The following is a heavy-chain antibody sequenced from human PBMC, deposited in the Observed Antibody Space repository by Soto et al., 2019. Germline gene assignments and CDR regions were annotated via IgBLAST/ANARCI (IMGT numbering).Heavy chain of an antibody. J-gene: IGHJ4*02. Sequence: EVQLLESGGGLVQPGGSLRLSCAAPGFIFSSYAMSWVRQAPGKGLEWVSGISSSGGGTYYADSVKGRFTISRDNSKNTLYLQMNSLRAEDTAASYCAKGNDVTVIGAVDSWGQGTLVTVSS. V-gene: IGHV3-23*01. CDR2: ISSSGGGT. CDR3: AKGNDVTVIGAVDS. D-gene: IGHD2-21*02. CDR1: GFIFSSYA.